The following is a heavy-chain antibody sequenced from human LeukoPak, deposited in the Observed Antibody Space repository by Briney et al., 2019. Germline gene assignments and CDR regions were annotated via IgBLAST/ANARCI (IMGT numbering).Heavy chain of an antibody. CDR2: IYYSGST. D-gene: IGHD3-9*01. CDR1: GGSISSYY. CDR3: ARLRVYDILTSYYKQNPFDY. V-gene: IGHV4-59*01. Sequence: SETLSLTCTVSGGSISSYYWSWIRQPPGKGLEWIGYIYYSGSTNYNPSLKSRVTISVDTSKNQFSLKLSSVTAADTAVYYCARLRVYDILTSYYKQNPFDYWGQGTLVTV. J-gene: IGHJ4*02.